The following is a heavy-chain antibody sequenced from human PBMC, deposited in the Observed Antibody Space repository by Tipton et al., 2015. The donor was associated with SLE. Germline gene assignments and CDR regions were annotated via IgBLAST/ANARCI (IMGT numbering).Heavy chain of an antibody. D-gene: IGHD2-21*01. CDR3: ARKCGS. CDR1: GFTFSDHY. V-gene: IGHV3-48*03. J-gene: IGHJ5*02. CDR2: ITGSGSTI. Sequence: SLRLSCEASGFTFSDHYMNWVRQAPGKGLEWVASITGSGSTIYYADSVKGRFTISRDNAKNSLYLQMNSLRAEDTAVYYCARKCGSWGQGTLVTVSS.